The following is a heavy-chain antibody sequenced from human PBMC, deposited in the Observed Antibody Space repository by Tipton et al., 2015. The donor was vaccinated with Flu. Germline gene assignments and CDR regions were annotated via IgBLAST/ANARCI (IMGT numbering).Heavy chain of an antibody. CDR3: ARDNRITIFGVVISGYYYYGMDV. D-gene: IGHD3-3*01. Sequence: AASGFTFSSYEMNWARQAPGKGLEWVSYISSSGSTIYYADSVKGRFTISRDNAKNSLYLQMNSLRAEDTAVYYCARDNRITIFGVVISGYYYYGMDVWGQGTTVTVSS. CDR2: ISSSGSTI. V-gene: IGHV3-48*03. J-gene: IGHJ6*02. CDR1: GFTFSSYE.